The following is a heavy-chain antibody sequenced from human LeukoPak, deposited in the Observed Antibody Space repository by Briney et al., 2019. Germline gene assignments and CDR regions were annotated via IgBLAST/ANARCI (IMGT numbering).Heavy chain of an antibody. V-gene: IGHV3-23*01. CDR1: GFTFSSYA. Sequence: PGGSLRLSCAASGFTFSSYAMSCVRQAPGKGLEWGSGISGSGSNTYYADSVKGRFTISRDNSKNTLYLQMNSLRAEDTAVYYCAKGDYYDSRGPYDCWGPGTLVTVSS. J-gene: IGHJ4*02. D-gene: IGHD3-22*01. CDR2: ISGSGSNT. CDR3: AKGDYYDSRGPYDC.